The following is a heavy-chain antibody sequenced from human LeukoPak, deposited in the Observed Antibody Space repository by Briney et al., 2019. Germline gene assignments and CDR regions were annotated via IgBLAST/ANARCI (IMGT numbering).Heavy chain of an antibody. CDR3: ARDGYNRDYFDY. CDR2: INHSGST. CDR1: GGSFRGYY. Sequence: SETLSLTCAVYGGSFRGYYWSWIRQPPGKGRNWIGEINHSGSTNYNPSLKSRVTISVDTSKNQFSLKLSSVTAADTAVYYCARDGYNRDYFDYWGQGTLVTVSS. J-gene: IGHJ4*02. V-gene: IGHV4-34*01. D-gene: IGHD5-24*01.